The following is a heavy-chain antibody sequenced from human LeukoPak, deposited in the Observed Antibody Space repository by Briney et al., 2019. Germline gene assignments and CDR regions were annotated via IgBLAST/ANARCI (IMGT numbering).Heavy chain of an antibody. CDR2: IIPILGIA. Sequence: GASVKVSCEASGGTFSSYAISWVRQAPGQGLEWMGRIIPILGIANYAQKFQGRVTITADKSTSTAYMELSSLRSEDTAVYYCAREYGGSYYYGMDVWGQGTTVTVSS. CDR1: GGTFSSYA. J-gene: IGHJ6*02. CDR3: AREYGGSYYYGMDV. V-gene: IGHV1-69*04. D-gene: IGHD4-23*01.